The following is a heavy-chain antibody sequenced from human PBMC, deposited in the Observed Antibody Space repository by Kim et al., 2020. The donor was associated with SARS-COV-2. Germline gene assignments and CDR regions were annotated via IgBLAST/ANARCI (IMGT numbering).Heavy chain of an antibody. D-gene: IGHD4-4*01. CDR2: I. Sequence: IYSTNTVWARYTISRENDKNYLYLQMNSLRAEDTAVYYCARGPNYSPFDYWGQGTLVTVSS. J-gene: IGHJ4*02. CDR3: ARGPNYSPFDY. V-gene: IGHV3-48*03.